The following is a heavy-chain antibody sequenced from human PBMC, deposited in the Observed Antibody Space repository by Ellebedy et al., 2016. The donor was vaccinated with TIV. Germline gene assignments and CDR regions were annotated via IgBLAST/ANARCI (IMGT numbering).Heavy chain of an antibody. CDR1: GFTFSEHY. J-gene: IGHJ4*02. CDR2: ISSSSSTI. Sequence: PGGSLRLSCAASGFTFSEHYMNWVRQAPGKGLEWVSYISSSSSTIYYADSVKGRFTISRDNAANSLYLQMNSLRDEDTAVYYCARRMTAHYYFDFWGQGTLVTVSS. CDR3: ARRMTAHYYFDF. V-gene: IGHV3-48*02. D-gene: IGHD2-21*02.